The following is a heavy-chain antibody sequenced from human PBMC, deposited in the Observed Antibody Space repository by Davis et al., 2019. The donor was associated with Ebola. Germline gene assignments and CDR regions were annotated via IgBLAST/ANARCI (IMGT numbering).Heavy chain of an antibody. V-gene: IGHV1-2*02. Sequence: ASVKVSCKASGYMFTDYFIHWVRQAPGQGLQYMGWIKPGGGGTKAAQKFQGRVAMTSDTSISTGFMELSGLRSDNTAIYYCAREKHGDGWVDPWGQGTLVTVSS. CDR2: IKPGGGGT. J-gene: IGHJ5*02. CDR3: AREKHGDGWVDP. CDR1: GYMFTDYF. D-gene: IGHD3-10*01.